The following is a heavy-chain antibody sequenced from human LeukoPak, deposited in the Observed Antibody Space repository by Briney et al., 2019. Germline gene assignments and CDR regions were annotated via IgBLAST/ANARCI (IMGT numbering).Heavy chain of an antibody. CDR1: GLTFSSHW. CDR2: ITNDGSST. CDR3: ARVGNYYDSSGYYLSFDY. J-gene: IGHJ4*02. V-gene: IGHV3-74*01. Sequence: PGGSLRLSCAASGLTFSSHWMHWVRQAPGKGLVWVSRITNDGSSTTYADSVKGRFTISRDNAKNSLYLQMNSLRAEDTAVYYCARVGNYYDSSGYYLSFDYWGQGTLVTVSS. D-gene: IGHD3-22*01.